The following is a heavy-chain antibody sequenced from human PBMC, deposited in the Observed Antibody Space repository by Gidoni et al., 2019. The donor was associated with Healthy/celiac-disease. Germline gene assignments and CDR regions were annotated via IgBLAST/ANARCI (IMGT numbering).Heavy chain of an antibody. CDR3: AKDPRRDFWSGYYLYYFDY. CDR2: ISDDGSNK. Sequence: QVQLVESGGGVVQPGRSLRLSCAASGFTFSSYGMHWVRQAPGKGLEWVAVISDDGSNKYYADSVKGRVTISRDNSKNTLYLQMNSLRAEDTAVYYCAKDPRRDFWSGYYLYYFDYWGQGTLVTVSS. D-gene: IGHD3-3*01. J-gene: IGHJ4*02. V-gene: IGHV3-30*18. CDR1: GFTFSSYG.